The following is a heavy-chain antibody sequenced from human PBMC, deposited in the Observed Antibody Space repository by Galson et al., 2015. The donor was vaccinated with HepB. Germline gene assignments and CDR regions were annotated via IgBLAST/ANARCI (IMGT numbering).Heavy chain of an antibody. V-gene: IGHV3-30*18. CDR1: GFTFSSYG. D-gene: IGHD3-10*01. CDR3: AKLGVGGSHFDY. CDR2: ISYDGSNK. Sequence: SLRLSCAASGFTFSSYGMHWVRQAPGKGLEWVAVISYDGSNKYYADSVKGRFTISRDNSKNTLYLQMNSLRAEDTAVYYCAKLGVGGSHFDYWGQGTLVTVSS. J-gene: IGHJ4*02.